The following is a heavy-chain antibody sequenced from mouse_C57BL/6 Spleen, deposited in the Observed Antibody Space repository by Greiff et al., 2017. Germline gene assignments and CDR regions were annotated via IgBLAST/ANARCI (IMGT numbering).Heavy chain of an antibody. D-gene: IGHD1-1*01. CDR2: ISDGGSYT. CDR3: ARDRGSSRGDY. Sequence: EVKVVESGGGLVKPGGSLKLSCAASGFTFSSYAMSWVRQTPEKRLEWVATISDGGSYTYYPDNVKGRFTISRDNAKNNLYLQMSHLKSEDTAMYYCARDRGSSRGDYWGQGTTLTVSS. CDR1: GFTFSSYA. J-gene: IGHJ2*01. V-gene: IGHV5-4*01.